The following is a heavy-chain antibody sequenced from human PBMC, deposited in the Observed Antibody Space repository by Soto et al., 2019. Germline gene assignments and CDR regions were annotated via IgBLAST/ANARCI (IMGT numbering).Heavy chain of an antibody. D-gene: IGHD3-22*01. J-gene: IGHJ6*02. CDR3: AIDTYYYYGMDV. Sequence: EVQLVESGGGLVQPGGSLRLSCAASGFTFSSYWMHWVRQAPGKGLVWVSRINSDGSSTSYADSVKGRFTISRDNAKNTLYLQMNSLRAEDTAVYYCAIDTYYYYGMDVWGQGTTVTVSS. CDR2: INSDGSST. CDR1: GFTFSSYW. V-gene: IGHV3-74*01.